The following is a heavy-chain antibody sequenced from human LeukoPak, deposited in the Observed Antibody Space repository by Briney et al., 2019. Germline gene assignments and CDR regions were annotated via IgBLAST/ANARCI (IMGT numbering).Heavy chain of an antibody. CDR3: AKGPDSSGYYYYVDY. CDR1: GFTFSIYG. CDR2: ISYDGSDK. D-gene: IGHD3-22*01. Sequence: GGSLRLSCAASGFTFSIYGMHWVRQAPGKGLEWEAVISYDGSDKYCADSVKGRFTISRDNSKNTLYLQMNSLRAEDTAVYYCAKGPDSSGYYYYVDYWGRGTLVTVSS. V-gene: IGHV3-30*18. J-gene: IGHJ4*02.